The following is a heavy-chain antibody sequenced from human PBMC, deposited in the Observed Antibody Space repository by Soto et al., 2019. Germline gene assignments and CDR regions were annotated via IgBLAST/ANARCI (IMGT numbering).Heavy chain of an antibody. CDR1: GGSISSYY. J-gene: IGHJ6*02. V-gene: IGHV4-59*08. D-gene: IGHD3-22*01. CDR3: ARQHYYDSSGYYYYYYGMDV. CDR2: IYYSGST. Sequence: SETLSLTCTVSGGSISSYYWSWIRQPPGKGLEWIGYIYYSGSTNYNPSLKSRVTISVDTSKNQFSLKLSSVTAADTAVYYCARQHYYDSSGYYYYYYGMDVWGQGTTVTVSS.